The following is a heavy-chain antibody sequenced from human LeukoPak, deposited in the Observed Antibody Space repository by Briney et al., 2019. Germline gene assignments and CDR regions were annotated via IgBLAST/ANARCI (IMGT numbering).Heavy chain of an antibody. Sequence: SETLSLTCTVSGGSISSSSYYWGWIRQPPGKGLEWIGSIYYSGSTYYNPSLKSRVTISVDTSKNQFSLKLSSVTAADTAVYYCARHQDIVVAGDYWGQGTLVTVPS. D-gene: IGHD2-2*01. CDR1: GGSISSSSYY. J-gene: IGHJ4*02. CDR2: IYYSGST. V-gene: IGHV4-39*01. CDR3: ARHQDIVVAGDY.